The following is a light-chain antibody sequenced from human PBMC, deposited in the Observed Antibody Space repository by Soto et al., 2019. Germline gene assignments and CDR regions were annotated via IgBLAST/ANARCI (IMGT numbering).Light chain of an antibody. V-gene: IGLV1-40*01. CDR3: QSYDSSLSGNV. J-gene: IGLJ1*01. Sequence: QSVLTQPPSVSGAPGQRVTISCTGSSCNIGAGYDVHWYQQLPGTAPKLLIYGNSNRPSGVPDRFSGSKSGTSASLAITGLQAEDEADYYCQSYDSSLSGNVFGTGTKVTVL. CDR2: GNS. CDR1: SCNIGAGYD.